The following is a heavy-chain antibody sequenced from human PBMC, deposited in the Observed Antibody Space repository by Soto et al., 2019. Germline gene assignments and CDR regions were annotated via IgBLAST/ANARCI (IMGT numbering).Heavy chain of an antibody. CDR3: AREGYDSSGYYYFDY. Sequence: SETLSLTCTVSGGSISSYYWSWIRQPPGKGLEWIGHIYYSGSTNYNPSLKSRVTISVDTSKNQFSLKLSSVTAADTAVYYCAREGYDSSGYYYFDYWGQGTLVTVSS. CDR1: GGSISSYY. V-gene: IGHV4-59*01. D-gene: IGHD3-22*01. J-gene: IGHJ4*02. CDR2: IYYSGST.